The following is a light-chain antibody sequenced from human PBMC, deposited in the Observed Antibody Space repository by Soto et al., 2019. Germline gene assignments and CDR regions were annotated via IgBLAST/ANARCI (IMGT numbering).Light chain of an antibody. CDR2: GAY. Sequence: EIVMTQSPATLSLSPGETATLSCRASQTISSRSLSWYQQKPGQAPRLLMYGAYTRASGIPARFSGSGSGTDFTLTISSMQPEDFAVYYCHQDYNFPLTFGGGTKVDI. J-gene: IGKJ4*01. CDR1: QTISSRS. V-gene: IGKV3D-7*01. CDR3: HQDYNFPLT.